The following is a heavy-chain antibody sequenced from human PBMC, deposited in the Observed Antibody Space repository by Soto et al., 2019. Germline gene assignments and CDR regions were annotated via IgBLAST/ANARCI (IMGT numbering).Heavy chain of an antibody. D-gene: IGHD3-22*01. V-gene: IGHV4-59*01. J-gene: IGHJ4*02. CDR1: GGSISGYF. CDR2: IYYSGTT. Sequence: SETLSLTCTVSGGSISGYFWSWIRQPPGKGLEWIGYIYYSGTTNYNPSLKSRVTISLDTSKNQFSLKLSSVSAADTAVYFCARAPNLYYYDTSGVYFDSWGQGTLVTVSS. CDR3: ARAPNLYYYDTSGVYFDS.